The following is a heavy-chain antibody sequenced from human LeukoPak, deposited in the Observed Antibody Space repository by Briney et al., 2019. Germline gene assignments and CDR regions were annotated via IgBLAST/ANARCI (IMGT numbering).Heavy chain of an antibody. D-gene: IGHD5-12*01. CDR1: GYTFTSYY. V-gene: IGHV1-46*01. CDR3: ARTRGYSAYDYFDY. J-gene: IGHJ4*02. CDR2: INPSGGRT. Sequence: GASVKVSCKASGYTFTSYYIYWVRQAPGQGLEWMGIINPSGGRTDYAQNFQGRVTVTRDTSTSTAYMELSSLRSEDTAVYFCARTRGYSAYDYFDYWGQGTLVTVSS.